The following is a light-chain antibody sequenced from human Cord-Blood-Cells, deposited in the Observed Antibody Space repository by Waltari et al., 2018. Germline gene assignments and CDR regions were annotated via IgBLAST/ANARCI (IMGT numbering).Light chain of an antibody. CDR2: DVS. J-gene: IGLJ3*02. CDR1: SRDVGGSNL. V-gene: IGLV2-14*01. CDR3: SSYTSSSTWV. Sequence: QSALTQPASVSVSPGQSLTISCTGTSRDVGGSNLVSWYQQHPGKAPKLMIYDVSKRPSGVSNRFSGSKSGNTASLTISGLQAEDEADYYCSSYTSSSTWVFGGGTKLTVL.